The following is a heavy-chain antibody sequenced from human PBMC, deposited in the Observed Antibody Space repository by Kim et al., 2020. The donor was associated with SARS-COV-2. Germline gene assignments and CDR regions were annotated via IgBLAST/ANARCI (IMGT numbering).Heavy chain of an antibody. Sequence: GGSLRLSCAASGFTFSSYGINWVRQAPGKGLEWVSVISGSGTITYYADSGKGRFTISRDSSKNTLYLQMNSLRAEDTAIYYCAKTTLGYCSHIACPMDY. J-gene: IGHJ4*01. CDR2: ISGSGTIT. CDR3: AKTTLGYCSHIACPMDY. V-gene: IGHV3-23*01. D-gene: IGHD2-15*01. CDR1: GFTFSSYG.